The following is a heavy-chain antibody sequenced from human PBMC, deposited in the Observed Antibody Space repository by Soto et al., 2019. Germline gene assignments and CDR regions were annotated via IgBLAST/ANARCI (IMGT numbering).Heavy chain of an antibody. CDR3: ARGPSPWTYYGSGSYYKPHPQFDY. CDR1: GYTFTSYD. D-gene: IGHD3-10*01. V-gene: IGHV1-8*01. CDR2: MNPNSGNT. Sequence: ASVKVSCKASGYTFTSYDINWVRQATGQGLEWMGWMNPNSGNTGYAQRFQGRVTMTRNTSISTAYMELSSLRSEDTAVYYCARGPSPWTYYGSGSYYKPHPQFDYWGQGTLVTVSS. J-gene: IGHJ4*02.